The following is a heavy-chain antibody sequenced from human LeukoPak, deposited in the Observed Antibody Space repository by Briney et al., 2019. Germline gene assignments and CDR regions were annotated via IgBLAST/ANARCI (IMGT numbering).Heavy chain of an antibody. D-gene: IGHD1-26*01. CDR3: ARRGGSPLGAFDI. Sequence: SETLSLTCTVSGGSISSPYWTWIRQPPGKGLEWIGYIYYGGSTDYSPSLKSRATISLDTSKNQFSLHLTSVTAADTAVYYCARRGGSPLGAFDIWGQGTMVTVSS. V-gene: IGHV4-59*08. CDR2: IYYGGST. J-gene: IGHJ3*02. CDR1: GGSISSPY.